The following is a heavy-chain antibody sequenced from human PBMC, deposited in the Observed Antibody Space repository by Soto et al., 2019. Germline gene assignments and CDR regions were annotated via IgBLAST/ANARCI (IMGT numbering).Heavy chain of an antibody. D-gene: IGHD3-10*01. CDR1: GYDFNTNW. CDR3: ARLPRDCNKTCCYYADH. J-gene: IGHJ4*01. V-gene: IGHV5-51*01. Sequence: PGESLKISCRGSGYDFNTNWFGWVRQLPGKGLEWVGIMYPGDSDTRYNPSLQGHVTLSADVTVSTAFLQWRSLKTSDTGMYFCARLPRDCNKTCCYYADHWGHGTQVTVPS. CDR2: MYPGDSDT.